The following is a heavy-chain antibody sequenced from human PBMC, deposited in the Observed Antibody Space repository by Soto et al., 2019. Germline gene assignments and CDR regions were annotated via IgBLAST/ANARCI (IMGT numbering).Heavy chain of an antibody. Sequence: GGCLRLSCAASGFTFSSYSMNWVRQAPGKGLEWVSSISSSSSYIYYADSVKGRFTISRDNAKNSLYLQMNSLRAEDTAVYYCATYCGGDCYSAVYWGQGTLVTV. V-gene: IGHV3-21*01. CDR3: ATYCGGDCYSAVY. D-gene: IGHD2-21*02. CDR1: GFTFSSYS. CDR2: ISSSSSYI. J-gene: IGHJ4*02.